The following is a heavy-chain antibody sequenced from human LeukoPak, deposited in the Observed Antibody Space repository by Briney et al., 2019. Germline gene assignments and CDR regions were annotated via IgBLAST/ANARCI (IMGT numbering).Heavy chain of an antibody. V-gene: IGHV3-7*03. D-gene: IGHD3-9*01. J-gene: IGHJ4*02. Sequence: PGRSLRLSCAASGFTFSSYWMSWVRQAPGKGLEWVANIKQDGSEKYYVDSVKGRFTISRDNAKNSLYLQMNSLRAEDTALYYCARAEKNYDILTGYFLNWGQGTLVTVSS. CDR2: IKQDGSEK. CDR3: ARAEKNYDILTGYFLN. CDR1: GFTFSSYW.